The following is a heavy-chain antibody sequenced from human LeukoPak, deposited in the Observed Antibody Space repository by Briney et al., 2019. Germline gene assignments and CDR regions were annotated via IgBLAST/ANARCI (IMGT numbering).Heavy chain of an antibody. D-gene: IGHD3-9*01. V-gene: IGHV1-46*01. CDR3: AREGYFDWLLVN. J-gene: IGHJ4*02. CDR1: GYTFTSYY. Sequence: ASVKVSCKASGYTFTSYYMHWVRQAPGQGLEWMGIINPSGGSTSYAQKFQGRVTITRDTSASTAYMELSSLRSEDTAVYYCAREGYFDWLLVNWGQGTLVTVSS. CDR2: INPSGGST.